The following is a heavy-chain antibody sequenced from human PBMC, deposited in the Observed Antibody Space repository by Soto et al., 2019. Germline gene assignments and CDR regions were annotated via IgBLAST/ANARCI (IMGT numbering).Heavy chain of an antibody. J-gene: IGHJ6*02. V-gene: IGHV1-8*01. CDR1: GYTFTSYD. Sequence: ASVKVSCKASGYTFTSYDIHWVRQATGQGLEWMGWMNPNSGNTGYAQKFQGRVTMTRNTSISTAYMELSSLRSEDTAVYYCARVPSRLTYYDFWSGYYRDYYYCGMDVWGQGTTVTVSS. CDR3: ARVPSRLTYYDFWSGYYRDYYYCGMDV. D-gene: IGHD3-3*01. CDR2: MNPNSGNT.